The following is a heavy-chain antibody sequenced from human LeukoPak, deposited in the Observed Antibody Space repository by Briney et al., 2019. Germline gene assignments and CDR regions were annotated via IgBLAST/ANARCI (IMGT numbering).Heavy chain of an antibody. CDR1: GFTFVGNA. J-gene: IGHJ4*02. D-gene: IGHD6-19*01. V-gene: IGHV3-23*01. CDR3: GRDQRLQRGWSDY. CDR2: ISGSGDT. Sequence: PGGSLRLSCAASGFTFVGNAVTWVRQAPGKGLELVSTISGSGDTYYADSVKGRFTISRDDSKSTLSLQMNSLRAEDTALYYCGRDQRLQRGWSDYWGQGTLVTVSS.